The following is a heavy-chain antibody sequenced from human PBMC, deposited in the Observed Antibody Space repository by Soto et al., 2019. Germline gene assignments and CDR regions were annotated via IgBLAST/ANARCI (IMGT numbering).Heavy chain of an antibody. J-gene: IGHJ3*02. CDR3: AREALSGSYGAFDI. CDR1: GFTFSSYA. Sequence: PGGSLRLSCAASGFTFSSYAMHWVRQAPGKGLEWVAVISYDGSNKYYADSVKGRFTISRDNSKNTLYLQMNSLRAEDTAVYYCAREALSGSYGAFDIWGQGT. V-gene: IGHV3-30-3*01. D-gene: IGHD1-26*01. CDR2: ISYDGSNK.